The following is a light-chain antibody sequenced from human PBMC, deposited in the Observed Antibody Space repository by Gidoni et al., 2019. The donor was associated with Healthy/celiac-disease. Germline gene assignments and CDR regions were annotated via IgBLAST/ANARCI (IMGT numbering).Light chain of an antibody. Sequence: QSALTQPASVSGSPGQSITISCTGTSSDVGSYNLVSWYQQHPGKAPKLMIYEGSKRPSGVSNRFSGSKCGNTASLTISGLQAEDEADYYCCSYAGSYVFGTGTKVTVL. J-gene: IGLJ1*01. CDR2: EGS. V-gene: IGLV2-23*01. CDR1: SSDVGSYNL. CDR3: CSYAGSYV.